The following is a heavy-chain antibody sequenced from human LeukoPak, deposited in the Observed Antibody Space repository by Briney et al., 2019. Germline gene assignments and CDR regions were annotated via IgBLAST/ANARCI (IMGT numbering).Heavy chain of an antibody. Sequence: KPGGSLRLSCAASGFTFSSYSMNWVRQAPGKGLEWVSSISSSSSYIYYADSVKGRFTISRDNAKNSLYLQQNSLRAEDTAVYYCVPASVGATDYWGQGTLVTVSS. CDR3: VPASVGATDY. V-gene: IGHV3-21*01. CDR2: ISSSSSYI. D-gene: IGHD1-26*01. J-gene: IGHJ4*02. CDR1: GFTFSSYS.